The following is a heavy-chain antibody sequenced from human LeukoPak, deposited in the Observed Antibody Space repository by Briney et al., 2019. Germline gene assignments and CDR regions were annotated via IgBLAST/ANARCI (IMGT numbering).Heavy chain of an antibody. CDR2: INGSSGST. V-gene: IGHV3-23*01. Sequence: GGSLRLSCAASGFTFSSYAMSWVRQAPGKGLEWVSVINGSSGSTYYADSVKGRFSISRDNSKKMLYLQMNSLRAEDTAVYYRAKEAPYSSSWYGDFDYWGQGTLVTVSS. D-gene: IGHD6-13*01. CDR3: AKEAPYSSSWYGDFDY. CDR1: GFTFSSYA. J-gene: IGHJ4*02.